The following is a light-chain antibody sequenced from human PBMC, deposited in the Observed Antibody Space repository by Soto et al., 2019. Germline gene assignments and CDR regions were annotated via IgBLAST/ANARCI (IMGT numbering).Light chain of an antibody. J-gene: IGLJ1*01. CDR3: SSYTPGSTLLYV. Sequence: QSALTQPASVSGSPGQSITISCTGTSSDVGGYNSVSWYQQHPGKAPKLMIYEVSNRPSGVSNRFSGSKSGNTASLTISGLQAENEADYYCSSYTPGSTLLYVFGTGTKLT. V-gene: IGLV2-14*01. CDR2: EVS. CDR1: SSDVGGYNS.